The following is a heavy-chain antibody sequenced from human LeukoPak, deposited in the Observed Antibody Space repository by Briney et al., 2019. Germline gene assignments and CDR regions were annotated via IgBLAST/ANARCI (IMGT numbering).Heavy chain of an antibody. V-gene: IGHV4-39*01. CDR1: GASISNNKYF. CDR3: ARHYGP. D-gene: IGHD3-10*01. CDR2: VCYIGTT. J-gene: IGHJ5*02. Sequence: PSETLSLTCAVSGASISNNKYFWAWIRQPPGKGLEWIGTVCYIGTTFYNPSLKSRLTLSADTSKNQFSLKLNSVTAADTAVYYCARHYGPWGQGTLVTVSS.